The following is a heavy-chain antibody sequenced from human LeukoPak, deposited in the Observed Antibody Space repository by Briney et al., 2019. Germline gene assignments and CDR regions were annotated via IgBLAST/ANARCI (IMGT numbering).Heavy chain of an antibody. Sequence: GGSLLLSSAASGFTISSYAKKWVRQAPGKGLEWVSGISGSGGSTYYADSVKGRFTISRDNSKNTLYLQMNSLRAEDTAIYYCAKDWAVAGTNYFDYWGQGTLVTVSS. V-gene: IGHV3-23*01. CDR2: ISGSGGST. CDR3: AKDWAVAGTNYFDY. D-gene: IGHD6-19*01. J-gene: IGHJ4*02. CDR1: GFTISSYA.